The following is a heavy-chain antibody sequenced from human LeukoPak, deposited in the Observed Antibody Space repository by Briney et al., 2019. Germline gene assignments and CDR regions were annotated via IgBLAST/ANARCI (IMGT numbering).Heavy chain of an antibody. CDR2: IFYTGST. D-gene: IGHD6-19*01. V-gene: IGHV4-59*01. J-gene: IGHJ3*02. Sequence: SETLSLTCSVSAGSITSFYWSWIRQPPGKGLEWIGYIFYTGSTNYNPSLKSRVTKSLDKSKNQFFLKLSSVTAADTAMYYCARRTSNGWPSENAFDIWGQGTMVTVSS. CDR3: ARRTSNGWPSENAFDI. CDR1: AGSITSFY.